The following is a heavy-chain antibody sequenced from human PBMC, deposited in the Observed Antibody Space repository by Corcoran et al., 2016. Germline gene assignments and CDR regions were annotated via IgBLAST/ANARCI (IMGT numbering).Heavy chain of an antibody. J-gene: IGHJ4*02. CDR2: INAGNGNT. D-gene: IGHD3-3*01. V-gene: IGHV1-3*01. CDR1: GYTFTSYA. CDR3: ARDRASYYDFWSGPDY. Sequence: QVQLVQSGAEVKKPGASVMVSCKASGYTFTSYAMHWVRQAPGQRLEWMGWINAGNGNTKYSQKFQGRVTITRDTSASTAYMELSSLRSEDTAVYYCARDRASYYDFWSGPDYWGQGTLVTGSS.